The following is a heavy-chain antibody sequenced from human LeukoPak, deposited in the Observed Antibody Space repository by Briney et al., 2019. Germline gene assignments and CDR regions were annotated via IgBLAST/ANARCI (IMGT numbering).Heavy chain of an antibody. V-gene: IGHV1-18*01. J-gene: IGHJ4*02. CDR2: IIAYNGNT. Sequence: ASVKVSCKASGYTFTSYGISWVRQAPGQGLEWMGWIIAYNGNTNYAQKLQGRVTMTTDTSTSTAYMELRSLRSDDTAVYYCARDLKMGYSSGRYSWGTGFSNDYWGQGTLVTVSS. CDR1: GYTFTSYG. D-gene: IGHD6-19*01. CDR3: ARDLKMGYSSGRYSWGTGFSNDY.